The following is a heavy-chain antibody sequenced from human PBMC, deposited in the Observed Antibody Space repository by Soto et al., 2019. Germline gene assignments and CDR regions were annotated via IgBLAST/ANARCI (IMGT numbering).Heavy chain of an antibody. V-gene: IGHV3-23*01. J-gene: IGHJ2*01. D-gene: IGHD3-10*01. CDR3: AKDPICYNAYCQPLYWYFDL. Sequence: GGSLRLSCAASGFPFSNYAMSWVRQDPGKGLEWVSSITGSGADTHYIDSVKGRFTISRDNSKNTLYLQMNSLRAEDTAVYYCAKDPICYNAYCQPLYWYFDLWGRGTLVTVSS. CDR2: ITGSGADT. CDR1: GFPFSNYA.